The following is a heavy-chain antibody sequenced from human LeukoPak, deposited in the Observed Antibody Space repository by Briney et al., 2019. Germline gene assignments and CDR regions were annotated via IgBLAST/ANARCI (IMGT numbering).Heavy chain of an antibody. CDR1: GDTFSSYA. CDR3: ARDNRKGYDFWSGYHFDY. CDR2: IIPIFGTA. Sequence: SVMVSCKAYGDTFSSYAISWVRQAPGQGLEWMGGIIPIFGTANYAQKFQGRVTITTDESTSTAYMELSSLRSEDTAVYYCARDNRKGYDFWSGYHFDYWGQGTLVTVSS. V-gene: IGHV1-69*05. J-gene: IGHJ4*02. D-gene: IGHD3-3*01.